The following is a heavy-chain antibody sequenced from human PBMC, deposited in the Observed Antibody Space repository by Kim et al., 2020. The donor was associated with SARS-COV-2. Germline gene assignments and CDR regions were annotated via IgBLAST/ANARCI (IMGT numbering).Heavy chain of an antibody. V-gene: IGHV1-18*04. CDR2: ISAYNGNT. CDR3: ARDLRSASSPNITIFGVDRFYDMGV. J-gene: IGHJ6*02. D-gene: IGHD3-3*01. CDR1: GYTFTSYG. Sequence: ASVKVSCKASGYTFTSYGISWVRQAPGQGLEWMGWISAYNGNTNYAQKLQGRVTMTTDTSTSTAYMELRSLRSDDTAVYYCARDLRSASSPNITIFGVDRFYDMGVWGQGTTVTLSS.